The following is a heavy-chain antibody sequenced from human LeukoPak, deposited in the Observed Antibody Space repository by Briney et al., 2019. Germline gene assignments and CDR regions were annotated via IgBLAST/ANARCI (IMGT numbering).Heavy chain of an antibody. D-gene: IGHD3-3*01. CDR2: IRYDGSNK. CDR3: ARESDFWSGYYLDAFDI. CDR1: GFTFSSYG. J-gene: IGHJ3*02. Sequence: GGSLRLSCAASGFTFSSYGMHWVRQAPGKGLEWVAFIRYDGSNKYCADSVKGRFTISRDNSKNALYLQMNSLRAEDTAVYYRARESDFWSGYYLDAFDIWGQGTMVTVSS. V-gene: IGHV3-30*02.